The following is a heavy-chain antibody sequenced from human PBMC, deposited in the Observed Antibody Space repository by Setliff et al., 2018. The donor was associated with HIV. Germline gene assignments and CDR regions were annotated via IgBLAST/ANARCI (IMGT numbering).Heavy chain of an antibody. D-gene: IGHD2-2*01. J-gene: IGHJ4*02. CDR3: SRGYCSSTSCYGIYYFDN. CDR2: INPSGGRT. Sequence: ASVKVSCKASGYTFTDYYMHWVRQAPGEGLEWMGLINPSGGRTTYAQNFQGRVTMTRKTSISTAYMELRSLRSDDTAVYYCSRGYCSSTSCYGIYYFDNWGQGTPVTVSS. V-gene: IGHV1-46*01. CDR1: GYTFTDYY.